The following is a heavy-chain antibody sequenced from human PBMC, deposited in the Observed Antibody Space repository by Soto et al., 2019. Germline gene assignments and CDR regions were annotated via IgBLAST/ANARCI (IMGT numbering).Heavy chain of an antibody. V-gene: IGHV3-64D*06. D-gene: IGHD5-12*01. CDR3: VKSRGGNNFDFFD. Sequence: GGSLRLSCSASGFTFSSYAMHWVRQAQGKGLEYVSGVRGNGDPPFYADSVKGRFTISRDNSKNTLYLQMSSLSADDTAVYYCVKSRGGNNFDFFDWGQGALVTVYS. CDR2: VRGNGDPP. CDR1: GFTFSSYA. J-gene: IGHJ4*02.